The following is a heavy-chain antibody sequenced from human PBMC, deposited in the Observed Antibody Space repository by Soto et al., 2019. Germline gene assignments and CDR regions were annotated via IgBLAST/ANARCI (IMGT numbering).Heavy chain of an antibody. CDR3: AKHIIPRPPDYCYGMDV. J-gene: IGHJ6*02. CDR2: IGDSGSGT. V-gene: IGHV3-23*01. CDR1: GFTFSTFP. Sequence: LRLSCAASGFTFSTFPMSWVRQAPGKGLEWVSAIGDSGSGTYYADSVKGRFTISRDNSKNTLYLQMNSLRAEDTALYYCAKHIIPRPPDYCYGMDVWGQGTTVTVSS. D-gene: IGHD3-3*01.